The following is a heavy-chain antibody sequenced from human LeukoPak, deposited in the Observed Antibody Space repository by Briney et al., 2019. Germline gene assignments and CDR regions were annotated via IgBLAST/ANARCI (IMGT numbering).Heavy chain of an antibody. CDR3: ARPPQAGYYWFFDL. Sequence: GGSLRLSCAASGFTFSSYSMNWVRQAPGKGLEWVSYISSSSTIYYADSVKGRFTISRDNAKNSLYLQMESLRVEDTAVYYCARPPQAGYYWFFDLWGRGTPVTVSS. CDR2: ISSSSTI. CDR1: GFTFSSYS. D-gene: IGHD5-12*01. V-gene: IGHV3-48*04. J-gene: IGHJ2*01.